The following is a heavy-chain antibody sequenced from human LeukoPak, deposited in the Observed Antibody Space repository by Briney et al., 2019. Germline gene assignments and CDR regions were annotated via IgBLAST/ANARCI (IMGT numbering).Heavy chain of an antibody. D-gene: IGHD6-25*01. Sequence: GGSLRLSCAASGFTVSNTFMSWVRQAPGKGRELVSVIYSVGTTYYAASVKGRFTISRDNSKNTLYLQMNSLRAEDAAVYYCARGSGWLDHWGQGTLVTVSS. J-gene: IGHJ4*02. CDR3: ARGSGWLDH. V-gene: IGHV3-53*01. CDR2: IYSVGTT. CDR1: GFTVSNTF.